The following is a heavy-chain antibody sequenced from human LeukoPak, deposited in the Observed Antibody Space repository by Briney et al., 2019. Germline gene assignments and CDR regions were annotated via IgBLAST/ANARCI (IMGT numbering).Heavy chain of an antibody. CDR3: ARDDGWSSFDY. V-gene: IGHV3-30*01. D-gene: IGHD3-10*01. J-gene: IGHJ4*02. CDR2: ISYDGSNK. Sequence: GGSLRLSCAASGFTFSSYAMHWVRQAPGKGLEGVAVISYDGSNKYYADSVKGRFTISRDNSKNTLYLQMNSLRAEDTVVYYCARDDGWSSFDYWGQGTLVTVSS. CDR1: GFTFSSYA.